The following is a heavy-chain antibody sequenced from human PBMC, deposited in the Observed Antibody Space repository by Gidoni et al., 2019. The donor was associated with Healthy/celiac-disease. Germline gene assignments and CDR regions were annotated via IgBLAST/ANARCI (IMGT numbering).Heavy chain of an antibody. CDR2: INHSGST. J-gene: IGHJ6*02. V-gene: IGHV4-34*01. CDR1: GGSFSGSY. D-gene: IGHD3-22*01. Sequence: QVQLQQWGAGPLKPSETLSLTCAVYGGSFSGSYWSWIRQPLGKGLEWIGEINHSGSTNYNPSLTSRVTISVDTSKNQFSLKLSSVTAADTAVYYCARVTMIVVVIPGYYGMDVWGQGTTVTVSS. CDR3: ARVTMIVVVIPGYYGMDV.